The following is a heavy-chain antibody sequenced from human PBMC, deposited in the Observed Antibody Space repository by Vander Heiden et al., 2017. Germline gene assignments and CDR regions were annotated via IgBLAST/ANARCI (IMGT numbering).Heavy chain of an antibody. Sequence: QVQLVESGGGVVQPGRSLSFPCAASGFPFSSYGMHWVRQDPGKGLEWVAVISYDGSNKYYADSVKGRFTISRDNSKNTLYLQMNSLRAEDTAVYYCAKDFVVAVAGPPDYWGQGTLVTVSS. CDR1: GFPFSSYG. J-gene: IGHJ4*02. CDR3: AKDFVVAVAGPPDY. V-gene: IGHV3-30*18. D-gene: IGHD6-19*01. CDR2: ISYDGSNK.